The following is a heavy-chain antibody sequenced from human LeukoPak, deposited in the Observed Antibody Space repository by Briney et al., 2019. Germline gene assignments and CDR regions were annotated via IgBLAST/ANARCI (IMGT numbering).Heavy chain of an antibody. CDR1: GFTFSNYD. Sequence: PGRSLRLSCAASGFTFSNYDMHWVRQAPGKGLEWVAVISYDGSNKYYADSVKGRFTISRDNSKNTVYLQMNSLRAEDTAVYYCAKAASGWSFPDYWGQGTLVTVSS. CDR2: ISYDGSNK. V-gene: IGHV3-30*18. CDR3: AKAASGWSFPDY. J-gene: IGHJ4*02. D-gene: IGHD6-19*01.